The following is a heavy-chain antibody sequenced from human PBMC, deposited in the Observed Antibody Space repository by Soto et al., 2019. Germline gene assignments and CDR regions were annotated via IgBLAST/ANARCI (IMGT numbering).Heavy chain of an antibody. Sequence: GGSLRLSCAASGFTFSSYSMNWVRQAPGKGLEWVSYISSSSSTIYYDDSVKGRFTISRDNAKNSLYLQMNRLRDEDTAVYYCARDRGSYYMDWFDPWGQGTLVTVSS. D-gene: IGHD1-26*01. CDR2: ISSSSSTI. CDR3: ARDRGSYYMDWFDP. V-gene: IGHV3-48*02. J-gene: IGHJ5*02. CDR1: GFTFSSYS.